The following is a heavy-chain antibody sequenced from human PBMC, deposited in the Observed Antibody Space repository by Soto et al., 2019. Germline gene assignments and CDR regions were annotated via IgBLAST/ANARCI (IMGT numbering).Heavy chain of an antibody. D-gene: IGHD1-26*01. V-gene: IGHV3-23*01. CDR3: AKRRGAGGHFDY. CDR1: GFTFSSYA. Sequence: GGSLRLSWAASGFTFSSYAMGWVRQGPGKGQEGVAVVSIGGSTHYADSVRGRFTISRDNSKNTLSLQMNSLTAEDTAVYFCAKRRGAGGHFDYWGQGALVTVSS. J-gene: IGHJ4*02. CDR2: VSIGGST.